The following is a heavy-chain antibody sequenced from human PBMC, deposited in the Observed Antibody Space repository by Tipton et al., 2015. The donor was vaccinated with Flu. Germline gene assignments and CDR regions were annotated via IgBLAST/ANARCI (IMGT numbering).Heavy chain of an antibody. Sequence: SLRLSCAASGFAFSSYGMHWVRQAPGKGLEWVAVIWYDGSNKYYADSVKGRFTISRDNSKNTLYLQMNSLRAEDTAVYYCARDVAAGTSPLDYWGQGTLVTVSS. J-gene: IGHJ4*02. V-gene: IGHV3-33*01. D-gene: IGHD6-13*01. CDR3: ARDVAAGTSPLDY. CDR2: IWYDGSNK. CDR1: GFAFSSYG.